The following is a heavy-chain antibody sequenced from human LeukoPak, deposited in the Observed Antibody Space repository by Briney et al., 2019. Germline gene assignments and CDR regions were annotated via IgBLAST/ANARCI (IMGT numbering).Heavy chain of an antibody. CDR1: GSTFDDYA. V-gene: IGHV3-9*01. CDR2: ISWNSGSI. Sequence: GGSLRLSCAASGSTFDDYAMHWVRQAPGKGLEWVSGISWNSGSIGYADSVKGRFTISRDNAKNSLYLQMNSLRAEDTALYYCAKAHYYDSSGYVDYWGQGTLVTVSS. CDR3: AKAHYYDSSGYVDY. J-gene: IGHJ4*02. D-gene: IGHD3-22*01.